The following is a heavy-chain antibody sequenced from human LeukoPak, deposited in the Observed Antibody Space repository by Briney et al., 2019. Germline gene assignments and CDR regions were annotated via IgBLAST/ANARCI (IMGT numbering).Heavy chain of an antibody. D-gene: IGHD2-8*02. V-gene: IGHV1-2*02. J-gene: IGHJ4*02. CDR1: GYTFTGYN. CDR2: INPNTGDT. CDR3: ARDSYWVKDFDH. Sequence: ASVKVSCKASGYTFTGYNVHWLRQAPGQGLEWMGWINPNTGDTNYTRKFQGRVTMARDTSISTAYMELSRLTSDYTAVYYCARDSYWVKDFDHWGQGTLVTVSS.